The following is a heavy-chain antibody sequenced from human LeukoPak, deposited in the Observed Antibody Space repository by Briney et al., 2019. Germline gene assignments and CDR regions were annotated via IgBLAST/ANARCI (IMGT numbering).Heavy chain of an antibody. Sequence: GRSLRLSCAVSGITLSNYGMSWVRQAPGKGLEWVAGISDSGGRTNYADSVKGRFTISRDNPKNTLYLQMNSLRAEDTAVYFCAKRGVVIRVILVGFHREAYYFDSWGQGALVTVSS. V-gene: IGHV3-23*01. CDR2: ISDSGGRT. CDR3: AKRGVVIRVILVGFHREAYYFDS. CDR1: GITLSNYG. J-gene: IGHJ4*02. D-gene: IGHD3-22*01.